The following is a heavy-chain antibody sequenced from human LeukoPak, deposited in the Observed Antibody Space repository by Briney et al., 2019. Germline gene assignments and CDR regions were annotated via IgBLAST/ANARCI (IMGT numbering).Heavy chain of an antibody. CDR3: ARTFFTETWFDP. V-gene: IGHV4-59*01. CDR2: IYYSGSI. J-gene: IGHJ5*02. Sequence: SETLSLTCSVSGGSINSYYWSWIRQPPGKGLEWIGYIYYSGSIKYNPSLKSRVTMSVDTSKNQFSLKLSPVTAADTAVYYCARTFFTETWFDPWGQGTLVTVSS. D-gene: IGHD2/OR15-2a*01. CDR1: GGSINSYY.